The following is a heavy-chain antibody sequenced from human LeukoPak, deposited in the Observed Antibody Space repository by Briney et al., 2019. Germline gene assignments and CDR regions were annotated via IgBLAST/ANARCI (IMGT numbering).Heavy chain of an antibody. V-gene: IGHV4-38-2*01. CDR2: IYHSGST. Sequence: SETLSLTCAVSGYSISSGYYWGWIRQPPGKGLEWIGIIYHSGSTYYNPSLKSRVTISVDTSKNQFSLKVSSVTAADTAVYYCARRGAVTTPDYYYMDVWGKGTTVTVSS. CDR1: GYSISSGYY. D-gene: IGHD4-17*01. CDR3: ARRGAVTTPDYYYMDV. J-gene: IGHJ6*03.